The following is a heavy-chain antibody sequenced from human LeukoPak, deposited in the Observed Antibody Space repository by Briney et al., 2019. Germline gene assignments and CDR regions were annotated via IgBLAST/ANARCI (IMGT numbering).Heavy chain of an antibody. CDR1: GGSFSSYY. Sequence: PSETLSLTCTVSGGSFSSYYWTWVRQPPGKGLDWVGYISYSGSTKYNPSLQRRVTISVETCKKQFSLTLSSVTAADTAVYYCARDRSRGLGHYYYGMDVWGKGTTVTVSS. V-gene: IGHV4-59*01. CDR2: ISYSGST. J-gene: IGHJ6*04. CDR3: ARDRSRGLGHYYYGMDV. D-gene: IGHD4-17*01.